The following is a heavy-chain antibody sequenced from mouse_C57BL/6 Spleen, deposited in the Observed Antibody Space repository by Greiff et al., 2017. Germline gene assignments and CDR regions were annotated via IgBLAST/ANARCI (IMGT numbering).Heavy chain of an antibody. CDR3: ARGYGKNAMDY. V-gene: IGHV5-6*01. J-gene: IGHJ4*01. CDR2: ISSGGSYT. CDR1: GFTFSSYG. Sequence: EVMLVESGGDLVKPGGSLKLSCAASGFTFSSYGMSWVRQTPDKRLEWVATISSGGSYTYYPDSVKGRFTISRDNAKNTLYLQMSSLKSEDTAMYYCARGYGKNAMDYWGQGTSVTVSS. D-gene: IGHD2-1*01.